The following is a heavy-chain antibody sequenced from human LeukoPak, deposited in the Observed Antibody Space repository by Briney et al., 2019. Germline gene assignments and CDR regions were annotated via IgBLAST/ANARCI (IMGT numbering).Heavy chain of an antibody. J-gene: IGHJ4*02. V-gene: IGHV3-7*01. CDR2: KKKDGSEK. Sequence: PGGSLSLSCAASGFTFSSYWMSWVRQAPGKGLDWVANKKKDGSEKYYVASVKGRFTISRDNAKNSLYLQMNSLRAEDTAVYYCARSSSARFDYWGQGTLVSVSS. CDR3: ARSSSARFDY. D-gene: IGHD6-25*01. CDR1: GFTFSSYW.